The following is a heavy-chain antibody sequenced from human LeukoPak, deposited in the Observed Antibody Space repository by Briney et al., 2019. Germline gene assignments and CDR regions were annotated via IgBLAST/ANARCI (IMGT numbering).Heavy chain of an antibody. CDR3: ARDTGLLPIVTYYFDS. V-gene: IGHV3-21*01. CDR2: ISSSSSYM. Sequence: PAGSLTLSCAAAGFTFSNYAMDWDRQAPGKGLEWVSSISSSSSYMYYADSMRGRFTISRDSAQNSLYLQMNGLKAEDTAVYYCARDTGLLPIVTYYFDSWGQGTLVTVSS. J-gene: IGHJ4*02. D-gene: IGHD3-22*01. CDR1: GFTFSNYA.